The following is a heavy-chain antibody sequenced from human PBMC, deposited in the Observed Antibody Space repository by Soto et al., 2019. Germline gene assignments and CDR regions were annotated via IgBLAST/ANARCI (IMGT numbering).Heavy chain of an antibody. CDR1: GFTFSSYG. D-gene: IGHD3-16*01. CDR2: IWYDGSNK. CDR3: ARDTRGGAFDI. J-gene: IGHJ3*02. V-gene: IGHV3-33*01. Sequence: QVQLVESGGGVVQPGRSLRLSCAASGFTFSSYGMHWVRQAPGKGLGWVAVIWYDGSNKYYADSVKGRFTISRDNSKNTLYLQMNSLRAEDTAVYYCARDTRGGAFDIWGQGTMVTVSS.